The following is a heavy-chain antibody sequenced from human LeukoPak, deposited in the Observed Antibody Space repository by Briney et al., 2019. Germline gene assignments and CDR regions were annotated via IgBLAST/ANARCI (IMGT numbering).Heavy chain of an antibody. D-gene: IGHD3-10*01. CDR2: IYTSGST. J-gene: IGHJ5*02. CDR3: ARVVEHYYGSGERSDWFDP. CDR1: GGSISSCY. Sequence: PSETLSLTCTVSGGSISSCYWSWIRQPAGKGLEWIGRIYTSGSTNYNPSLKSRVTMSVDTSKNQFSLKLSSVTAADTAVYYCARVVEHYYGSGERSDWFDPWGQGTLVTVSS. V-gene: IGHV4-4*07.